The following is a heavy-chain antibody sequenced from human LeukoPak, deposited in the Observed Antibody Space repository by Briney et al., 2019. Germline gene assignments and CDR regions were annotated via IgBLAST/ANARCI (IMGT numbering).Heavy chain of an antibody. J-gene: IGHJ4*02. Sequence: GGSLRLSCAASGFTFSSYAMHWVRQAPGKGLEWVAVISYDGSNKYYADSVKGRFTISRDNSKNTLYLQMNSLRAEDTAVYYCAKDFYYDSSGYYYPENPFDYWGQGTLVTVSS. CDR3: AKDFYYDSSGYYYPENPFDY. D-gene: IGHD3-22*01. V-gene: IGHV3-30-3*01. CDR1: GFTFSSYA. CDR2: ISYDGSNK.